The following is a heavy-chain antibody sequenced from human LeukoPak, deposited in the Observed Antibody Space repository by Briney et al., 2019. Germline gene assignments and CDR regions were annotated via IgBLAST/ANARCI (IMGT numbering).Heavy chain of an antibody. J-gene: IGHJ6*03. Sequence: PSETLSLTCTVSGGSISSYYWSWIQQPPGKGLEWIGYIYYSGSTNYKPSLKSRVTISVDTSKNQFSLKLSSVTAADTAVYYCARTTEAHSWRTRYYDYYMDVWGKGTTVTVSS. D-gene: IGHD6-13*01. CDR1: GGSISSYY. V-gene: IGHV4-59*01. CDR2: IYYSGST. CDR3: ARTTEAHSWRTRYYDYYMDV.